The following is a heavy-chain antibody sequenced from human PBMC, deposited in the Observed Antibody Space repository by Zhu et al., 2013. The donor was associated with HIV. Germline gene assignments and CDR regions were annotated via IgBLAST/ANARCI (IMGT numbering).Heavy chain of an antibody. CDR2: IIPIFGTA. Sequence: QVQLVQSGAEVKKPGSSVKVSCKASGGTFSSYAISWVRQAPGQGLEWMGGIIPIFGTANYAQKFQGRVTITADKSTSTAYMELSSLRSEDTAVYYCARGGTPAAGTEYNWFDPWGQGTLVTVSS. V-gene: IGHV1-69*06. J-gene: IGHJ5*02. CDR3: ARGGTPAAGTEYNWFDP. CDR1: GGTFSSYA. D-gene: IGHD6-13*01.